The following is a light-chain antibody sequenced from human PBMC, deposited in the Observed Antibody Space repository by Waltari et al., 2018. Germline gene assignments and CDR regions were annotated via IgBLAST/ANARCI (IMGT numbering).Light chain of an antibody. V-gene: IGLV2-23*02. Sequence: QSALTQPASVSGTPGQSITISCTGTNSDVGNITLSPWYQPHPGEAPKLMICEVIKRPSGVSNRFSGSKSGNTASLTISGLQAEDEADYYCCSYAGSGTYVFGTGTKVTVL. J-gene: IGLJ1*01. CDR3: CSYAGSGTYV. CDR2: EVI. CDR1: NSDVGNIT.